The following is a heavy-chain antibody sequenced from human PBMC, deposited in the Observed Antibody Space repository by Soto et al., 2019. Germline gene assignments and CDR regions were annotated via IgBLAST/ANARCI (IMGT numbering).Heavy chain of an antibody. D-gene: IGHD3-3*01. CDR3: ARWSYLDY. CDR2: ISGSDGKT. V-gene: IGHV3-23*01. Sequence: PGGSLRLSCAASGFTSSSYAMGWVRQAPGKGLEWVSTISGSDGKTFYADAVKGRFSISRDISQSTLYLQMNSLRADDTAIYYCARWSYLDYWGQGTRVTVSS. J-gene: IGHJ4*02. CDR1: GFTSSSYA.